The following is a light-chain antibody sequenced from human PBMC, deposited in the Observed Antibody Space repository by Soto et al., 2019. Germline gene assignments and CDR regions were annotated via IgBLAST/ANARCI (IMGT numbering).Light chain of an antibody. CDR2: GAS. CDR3: QHYDNRPPYT. V-gene: IGKV3-15*01. J-gene: IGKJ2*01. Sequence: EVVKTQSPVTLSVSPGGRAILSCRASQSVRSHFAWYQQKPGQAPRLLIYGASTRATGIPARFIGSGSGTEFTLTISSLQSEDFAVYYCQHYDNRPPYTFGQGTKLEI. CDR1: QSVRSH.